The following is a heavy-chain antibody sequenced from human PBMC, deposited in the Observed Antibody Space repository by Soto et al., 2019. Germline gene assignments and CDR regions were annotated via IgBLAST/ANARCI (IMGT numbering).Heavy chain of an antibody. CDR3: EQATWVGEPLDL. J-gene: IGHJ5*02. D-gene: IGHD3-10*01. Sequence: QITLKESGPTLVKPTQTLTLTCSFSGFSLTTGGVGVGWIRQPPGKGLEWLALIYWDDDKRYSPALKTRLTNTKDSSKNQVDRTMTNMDPLDTPTYCCEQATWVGEPLDLWGQGNPVPVSS. CDR2: IYWDDDK. V-gene: IGHV2-5*02. CDR1: GFSLTTGGVG.